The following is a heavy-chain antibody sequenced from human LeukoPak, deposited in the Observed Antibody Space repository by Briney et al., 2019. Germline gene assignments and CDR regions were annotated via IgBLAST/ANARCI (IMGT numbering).Heavy chain of an antibody. CDR2: IYHSGST. V-gene: IGHV4-4*02. J-gene: IGHJ3*02. Sequence: PSGTLSLTCAVSGGSISSSNWWSWVRQPPGKGLEWIGEIYHSGSTNYNPSLKSRVTISVDKSKNQFSLKLSSVTAADTAVYYCARDVGVLRYFDWDYAFDIWGQGTTVTVSS. D-gene: IGHD3-9*01. CDR3: ARDVGVLRYFDWDYAFDI. CDR1: GGSISSSNW.